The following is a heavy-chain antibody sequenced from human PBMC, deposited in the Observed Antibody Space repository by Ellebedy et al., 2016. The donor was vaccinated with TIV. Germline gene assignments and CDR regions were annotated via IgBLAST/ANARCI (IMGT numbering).Heavy chain of an antibody. CDR1: GFIFSSYG. V-gene: IGHV3-33*01. D-gene: IGHD2-15*01. CDR2: IWHDGSNK. J-gene: IGHJ4*02. Sequence: GESLKISCAAPGFIFSSYGMHWVRQAPGKGLEWVAVIWHDGSNKYYADSVKGRFTISRDNSKNTLYLQMNSLRAEDTAVYYCASLGVRYCSGGSCYEASDYWGQGTLVTVSS. CDR3: ASLGVRYCSGGSCYEASDY.